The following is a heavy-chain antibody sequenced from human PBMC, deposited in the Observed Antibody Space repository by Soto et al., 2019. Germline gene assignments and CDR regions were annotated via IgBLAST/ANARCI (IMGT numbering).Heavy chain of an antibody. CDR1: GGTFSSYA. Sequence: QVQLVQSGAEVKKPGSSVKVSCKASGGTFSSYAISWVRQAPGQGLEWMGGIIPIFGTANYAQKFQGGVTITADESTSTAYMELSSLRSEDTAVYYCASALVPAADGELWYGEHFDYWGQGTLVTVSS. CDR3: ASALVPAADGELWYGEHFDY. J-gene: IGHJ4*02. D-gene: IGHD2-2*01. CDR2: IIPIFGTA. V-gene: IGHV1-69*12.